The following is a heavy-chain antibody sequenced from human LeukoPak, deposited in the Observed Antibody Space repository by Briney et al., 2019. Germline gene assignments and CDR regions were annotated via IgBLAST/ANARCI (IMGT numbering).Heavy chain of an antibody. CDR3: ARTLSAAVYYYGMDV. Sequence: GGSLRLSCAASGFTFSSYGMHWVRQAPGKGLERVAVIWYDGSNKYYADSVKGRFTISRDNSKNTLYLQMNSLRAEDTAVYYCARTLSAAVYYYGMDVWGQGTTVTVSS. J-gene: IGHJ6*02. CDR2: IWYDGSNK. D-gene: IGHD3-10*01. V-gene: IGHV3-33*01. CDR1: GFTFSSYG.